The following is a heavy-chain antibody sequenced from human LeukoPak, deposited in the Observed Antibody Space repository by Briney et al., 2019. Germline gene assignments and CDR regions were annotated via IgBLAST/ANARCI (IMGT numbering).Heavy chain of an antibody. J-gene: IGHJ4*02. D-gene: IGHD3-3*01. CDR1: GGSISSYY. CDR3: ASVRRITIFGVVIWFASDAAFDY. V-gene: IGHV4-59*01. Sequence: SETLSLTCTVSGGSISSYYWSWLRQPPGKGLEWIGYIYYSGSTNYNPSLKSRVTISVDTSKNQFSLKLSSVTAADTAVYYCASVRRITIFGVVIWFASDAAFDYWGQGTLVTVSS. CDR2: IYYSGST.